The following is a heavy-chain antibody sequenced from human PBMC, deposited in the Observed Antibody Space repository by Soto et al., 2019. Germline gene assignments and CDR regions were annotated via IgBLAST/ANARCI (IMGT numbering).Heavy chain of an antibody. J-gene: IGHJ4*02. V-gene: IGHV3-53*02. CDR3: AREAISSDYFDY. CDR1: GFTVSSNY. Sequence: EVQLVETGGGLIQPGGSLRLSCAASGFTVSSNYMSWVHQAPGQGLEWVSFIYSGGRTYYADSVKGRFTISRDNSKNTLYLQMNSLRAEDTAVYYCAREAISSDYFDYWRQGTLVIVSS. D-gene: IGHD3-22*01. CDR2: IYSGGRT.